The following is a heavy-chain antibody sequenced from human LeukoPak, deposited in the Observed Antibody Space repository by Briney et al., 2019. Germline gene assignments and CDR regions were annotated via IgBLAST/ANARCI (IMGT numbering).Heavy chain of an antibody. J-gene: IGHJ4*02. Sequence: GASVKVSCTASGGTFSSYAISWVRQAPGQRLEWMGWINAGNGNTKYSQKFQGRVTITRDTSASTAYMELSSLRSEDTAVYYCARDPYYYGSGSSNYFDCWGQGTLVTVSS. D-gene: IGHD3-10*01. CDR3: ARDPYYYGSGSSNYFDC. CDR2: INAGNGNT. CDR1: GGTFSSYA. V-gene: IGHV1-3*01.